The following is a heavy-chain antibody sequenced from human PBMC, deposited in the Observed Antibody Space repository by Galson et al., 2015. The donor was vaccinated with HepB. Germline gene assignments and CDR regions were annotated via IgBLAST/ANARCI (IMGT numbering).Heavy chain of an antibody. CDR1: GGSTNSSIYF. CDR2: INYSGNT. J-gene: IGHJ4*02. D-gene: IGHD2/OR15-2a*01. V-gene: IGHV4-39*01. Sequence: SETLSLTCAVSGGSTNSSIYFWAWIRQPPGKGLEWIGTINYSGNTYYRPSLKSRVAISIDTSRNQFSLNLISVTAADTAIYFCARHKSTSYSALRYWGQGTLVTVSS. CDR3: ARHKSTSYSALRY.